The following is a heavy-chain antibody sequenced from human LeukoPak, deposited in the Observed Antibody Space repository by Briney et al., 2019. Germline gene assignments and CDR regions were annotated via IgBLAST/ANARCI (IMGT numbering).Heavy chain of an antibody. V-gene: IGHV4-34*01. Sequence: SETLSLTCAVYGGSFSGYYWSWIRQPPGKGLEWIGEINHSGSTSYNPSLKSRVTISVDTSKNQFTLKLSSVTAADTAVYYCARDGGRDSGCYYEDYWGQGTLVTVSS. D-gene: IGHD1-26*01. CDR1: GGSFSGYY. J-gene: IGHJ4*02. CDR3: ARDGGRDSGCYYEDY. CDR2: INHSGST.